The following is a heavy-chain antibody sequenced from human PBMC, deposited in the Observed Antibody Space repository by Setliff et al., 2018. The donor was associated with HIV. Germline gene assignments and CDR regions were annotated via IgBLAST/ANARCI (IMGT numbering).Heavy chain of an antibody. V-gene: IGHV4-38-2*01. D-gene: IGHD1-7*01. CDR3: ARHGGITGTTDAFDI. Sequence: SETLSLTCGVSSYSISGGYYWGWIRQPPGKGLEWIGSIYHSGSAYYNPSLKSRVTISVDTSKNQFSLKMSSLTAADTAVYYCARHGGITGTTDAFDIWGRGTLVTVSS. J-gene: IGHJ2*01. CDR2: IYHSGSA. CDR1: SYSISGGYY.